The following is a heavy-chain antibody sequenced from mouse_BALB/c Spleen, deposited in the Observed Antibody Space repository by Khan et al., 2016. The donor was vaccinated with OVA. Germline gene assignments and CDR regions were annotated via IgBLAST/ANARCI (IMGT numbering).Heavy chain of an antibody. J-gene: IGHJ3*01. CDR1: GFSLNNYS. CDR2: IWSAGST. D-gene: IGHD2-4*01. V-gene: IGHV2-2*02. CDR3: ARRGYDYGRGALFAY. Sequence: QVQLQQSGPGLVQPSQSLSITCTVSGFSLNNYSVHWVRQSPGKGLEWLGVIWSAGSTDYNAAFISRLTISKDNSRRQVFFKMNSLQPNDTAIYYCARRGYDYGRGALFAYWGQGTPVTVSA.